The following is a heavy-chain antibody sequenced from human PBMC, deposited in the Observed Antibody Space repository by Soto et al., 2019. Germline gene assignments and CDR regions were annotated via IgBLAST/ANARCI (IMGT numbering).Heavy chain of an antibody. D-gene: IGHD3-16*01. CDR2: ISWDGGST. CDR1: GFTFDDYT. V-gene: IGHV3-43*01. Sequence: GSLRLSCAASGFTFDDYTMHWVRQAPGKGLEWVSLISWDGGSTYYADSVKGRFTISRDNSKNSLYLQMNSLRTEDTALYYCAKDMVPTGETSVYGMDVWGQGTTVTV. CDR3: AKDMVPTGETSVYGMDV. J-gene: IGHJ6*02.